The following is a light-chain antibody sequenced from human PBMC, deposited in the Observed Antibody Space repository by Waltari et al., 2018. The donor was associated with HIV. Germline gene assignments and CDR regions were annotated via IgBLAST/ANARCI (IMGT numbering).Light chain of an antibody. Sequence: DIQMTQSPSTLSASVGDRVTITCRASQSINSWLAWYQQKPGAAPKLLIYKASNLESWVPSRFSGSGFGTEFTLTISSLQPDDFATYYCQQYNRYSWTFGQGTKVDIK. CDR3: QQYNRYSWT. CDR2: KAS. J-gene: IGKJ1*01. CDR1: QSINSW. V-gene: IGKV1-5*03.